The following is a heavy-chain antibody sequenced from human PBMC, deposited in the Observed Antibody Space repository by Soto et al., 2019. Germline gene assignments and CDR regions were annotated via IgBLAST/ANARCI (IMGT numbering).Heavy chain of an antibody. CDR3: ASLEWESSGYADY. CDR1: GXTFGNNW. J-gene: IGHJ4*02. CDR2: IKRDGSEK. D-gene: IGHD3-3*01. V-gene: IGHV3-7*03. Sequence: RGRSFAASGXTFGNNWMSWVRQAPGKGLEWVANIKRDGSEKYYVDSVKGRFAISRENAKNTLYLQMNSLRADDTAVYYCASLEWESSGYADYWGQGTLVTVSS.